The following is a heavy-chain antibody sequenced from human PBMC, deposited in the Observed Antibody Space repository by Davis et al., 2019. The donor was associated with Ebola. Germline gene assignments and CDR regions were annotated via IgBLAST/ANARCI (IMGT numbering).Heavy chain of an antibody. V-gene: IGHV1-2*06. CDR2: VILKGGAT. CDR1: GYTFTDYN. J-gene: IGHJ4*02. Sequence: ASVKVSCKASGYTFTDYNIHWMRQAPGQGLEWLGRVILKGGATNYAQKFQGRVTMTRETSISTVYMELSSLRYDDTADYYCARGHNYAHEYWGQGTLVTVSS. D-gene: IGHD4-11*01. CDR3: ARGHNYAHEY.